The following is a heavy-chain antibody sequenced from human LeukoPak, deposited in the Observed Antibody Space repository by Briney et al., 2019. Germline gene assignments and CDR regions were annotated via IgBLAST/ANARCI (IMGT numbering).Heavy chain of an antibody. Sequence: SETLSVTCTVSGGSVSSVCYYWVWIRQRPGKGLEWIGYIYYTGSTSYNPSLKSRLTIAVDTSKNQFSLKLSSVTAADTAVYYCARPLNTVHDTFDVWGQGTMVTVSS. V-gene: IGHV4-31*03. D-gene: IGHD4-11*01. J-gene: IGHJ3*01. CDR3: ARPLNTVHDTFDV. CDR1: GGSVSSVCYY. CDR2: IYYTGST.